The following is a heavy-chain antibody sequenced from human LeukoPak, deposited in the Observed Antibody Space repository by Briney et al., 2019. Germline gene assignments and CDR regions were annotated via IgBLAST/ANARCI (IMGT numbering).Heavy chain of an antibody. D-gene: IGHD3-22*01. Sequence: PGGSLRLSCAASGFTFSDYAMSWVRQAPGQGLVWVSSISDDGSGTYYADSVKGRFTISRDNSKNTLFLQIDSLRAEDSAVYYCATDRERDPSVYYLVGGQGTLITVSS. CDR3: ATDRERDPSVYYLV. J-gene: IGHJ4*02. CDR2: ISDDGSGT. V-gene: IGHV3-23*01. CDR1: GFTFSDYA.